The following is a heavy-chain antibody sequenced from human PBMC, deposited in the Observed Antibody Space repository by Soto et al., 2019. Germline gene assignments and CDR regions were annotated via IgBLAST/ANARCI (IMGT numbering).Heavy chain of an antibody. CDR3: ARDNQGRTTVTTHWGTDV. V-gene: IGHV1-2*02. D-gene: IGHD4-17*01. Sequence: QSPRHETKQGLEWIGWINPNSCGTNYAQKCQGRVTMTRGTSISTAYMELSRLRSDDTAVYYCARDNQGRTTVTTHWGTDVWGQGTTVTGSS. J-gene: IGHJ6*02. CDR2: INPNSCGT.